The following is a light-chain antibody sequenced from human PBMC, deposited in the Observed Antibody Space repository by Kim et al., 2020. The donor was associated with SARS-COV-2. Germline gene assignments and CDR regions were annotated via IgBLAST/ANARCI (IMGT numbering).Light chain of an antibody. Sequence: SYELTQPPSVSVAPGTTATITCGGNNIGDKSVHWYQQRPGQAPVLVMYKDGDRPSGIPERFSGSNSGNTATLTISRVEAGDEADYYCQVWDSSSDDPYVFGAGTKVTVL. CDR1: NIGDKS. CDR2: KDG. V-gene: IGLV3-21*04. J-gene: IGLJ1*01. CDR3: QVWDSSSDDPYV.